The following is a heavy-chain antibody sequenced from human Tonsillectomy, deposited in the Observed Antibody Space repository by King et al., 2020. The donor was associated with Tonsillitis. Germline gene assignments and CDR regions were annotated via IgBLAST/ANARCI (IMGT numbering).Heavy chain of an antibody. D-gene: IGHD3-22*01. V-gene: IGHV3-30*03. J-gene: IGHJ4*02. CDR2: ISYDGINK. CDR3: ATPHYSNSSGYYRY. Sequence: VQLVESGGGVVQPGRSLRLSCAASGITFRSYGMHWVRQAPGKGLEWVAVISYDGINKYYGDSVKGRLTISRDNSKNTVYLQMNSLRPEDTAVYYCATPHYSNSSGYYRYWGQGTLVTVSS. CDR1: GITFRSYG.